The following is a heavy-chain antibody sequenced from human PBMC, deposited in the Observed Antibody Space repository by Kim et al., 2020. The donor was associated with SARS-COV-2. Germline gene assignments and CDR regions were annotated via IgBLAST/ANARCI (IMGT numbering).Heavy chain of an antibody. V-gene: IGHV3-21*01. Sequence: YADSVKGRFTISRDNAKNSLYLQMNSLRAEDTSVYYCARVVYSSSWSFDYWGQGTLVTVSS. J-gene: IGHJ4*02. CDR3: ARVVYSSSWSFDY. D-gene: IGHD6-13*01.